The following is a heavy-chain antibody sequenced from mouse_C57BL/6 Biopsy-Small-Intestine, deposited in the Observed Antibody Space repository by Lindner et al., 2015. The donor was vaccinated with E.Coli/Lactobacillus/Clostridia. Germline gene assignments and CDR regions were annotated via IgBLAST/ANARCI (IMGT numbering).Heavy chain of an antibody. J-gene: IGHJ4*01. CDR3: ARSNYRDAMDY. CDR1: GYTFTNYW. V-gene: IGHV1-63*01. CDR2: IYPGGGYT. D-gene: IGHD2-12*01. Sequence: VQLQESGAELVRPGTSVKMSCKASGYTFTNYWMGWAKQRPGHGLEWIGDIYPGGGYTNYNEKFKGKATLTADKSSSTAYMQFSSLTSEDSAIYYCARSNYRDAMDYWGQGTSVTVSS.